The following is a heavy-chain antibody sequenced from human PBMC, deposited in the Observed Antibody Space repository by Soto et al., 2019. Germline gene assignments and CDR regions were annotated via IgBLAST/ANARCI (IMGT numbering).Heavy chain of an antibody. CDR1: GFTFSIYA. J-gene: IGHJ4*02. D-gene: IGHD3-22*01. V-gene: IGHV3-23*01. CDR3: AKPTMLGVVTPDD. Sequence: EVQLLESGGGLVQPGGSLRLSCAASGFTFSIYAMSCVRQATGKGLEWVSAIRGGVGSTYYADSVKGRFTISRDNSKTSLYLQMNNLRAEDTAVYYCAKPTMLGVVTPDDWGQGTLVTVSS. CDR2: IRGGVGST.